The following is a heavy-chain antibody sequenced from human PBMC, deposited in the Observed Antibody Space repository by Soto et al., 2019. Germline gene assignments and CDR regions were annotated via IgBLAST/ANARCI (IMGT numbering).Heavy chain of an antibody. J-gene: IGHJ4*02. D-gene: IGHD1-1*01. CDR3: ARGRYGDY. V-gene: IGHV1-18*01. CDR2: ISAHNGHT. CDR1: GSTFTSYG. Sequence: QVHLVQSGAEVKKPGASVKVSCKGSGSTFTSYGITWVRQAPGQGLEWRGWISAHNGHTDYAQKLQGRVTVTRDTSTSTAYMELRSLRSDDTAVYYCARGRYGDYWGQGALVTVSS.